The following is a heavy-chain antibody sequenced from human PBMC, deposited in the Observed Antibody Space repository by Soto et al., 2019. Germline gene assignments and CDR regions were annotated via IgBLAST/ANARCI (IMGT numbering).Heavy chain of an antibody. CDR2: ISAYNTNT. CDR3: ARDTPPTDY. Sequence: QVQLVQSGAEVKKPGASVKVSCKTSGYTFTSYHISWVRQAPGQGLEWMGWISAYNTNTNYAQKFQGTVTMTTDTLTSTAYMELRSLRSDDTPVYYCARDTPPTDYWGQGTLVTVSS. V-gene: IGHV1-18*01. J-gene: IGHJ4*02. CDR1: GYTFTSYH.